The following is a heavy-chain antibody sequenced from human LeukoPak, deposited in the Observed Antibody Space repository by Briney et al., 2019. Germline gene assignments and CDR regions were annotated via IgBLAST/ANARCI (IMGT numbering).Heavy chain of an antibody. D-gene: IGHD7-27*01. J-gene: IGHJ4*02. V-gene: IGHV3-30*18. CDR3: AKATGGY. Sequence: GGSLRLSCAASGFTFSSYGMHWVRQAPGKGLEWVAVISYDGSNKYYADSVKGRFTISRDNSKNTPYLQMNSLRAEDTAVYYCAKATGGYWGQGTLVTVSS. CDR2: ISYDGSNK. CDR1: GFTFSSYG.